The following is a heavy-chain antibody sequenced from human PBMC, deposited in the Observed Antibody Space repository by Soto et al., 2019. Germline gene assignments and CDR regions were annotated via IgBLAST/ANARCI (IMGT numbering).Heavy chain of an antibody. D-gene: IGHD3-22*01. CDR2: NHYSGST. V-gene: IGHV4-59*11. CDR3: AREENHESSGYYYVH. J-gene: IGHJ4*02. CDR1: GDSIRSHY. Sequence: QVQLQESGPGLVKPSETLSLSCSVSGDSIRSHYWTWIRQPPGKALEWIGYNHYSGSTNYNPSLKSRVTISLDTSKNQFSLKLSSVTAADTAVYYCAREENHESSGYYYVHWGQGTLVTVSS.